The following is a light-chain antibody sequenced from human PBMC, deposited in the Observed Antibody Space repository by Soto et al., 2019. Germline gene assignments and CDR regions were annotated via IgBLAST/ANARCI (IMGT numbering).Light chain of an antibody. CDR2: EVT. CDR1: SSDVGGYNY. J-gene: IGLJ1*01. Sequence: ALTQPPSASGSPGQSVTISCTGTSSDVGGYNYVSWYQQHPGKAPKLVIYEVTKRPSGVPDRFSGSKSGNTASLTVSGLQAGDEADYYCSSFTGASTIFGTGTKVTVL. CDR3: SSFTGASTI. V-gene: IGLV2-8*01.